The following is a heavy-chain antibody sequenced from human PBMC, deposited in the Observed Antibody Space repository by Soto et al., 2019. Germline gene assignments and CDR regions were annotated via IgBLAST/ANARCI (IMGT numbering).Heavy chain of an antibody. J-gene: IGHJ4*02. CDR1: GFIFSSYG. Sequence: QVQLVESGGGVVQPGRSLRLSCAASGFIFSSYGIHWVRQAPGKGLEWVAVVSYDGSNKYYGDSAKGRFTISRDNSKNTVYLQVNSLRAEDTAVYYCAKDRGDPGYSYGYRRLVYWGQGTLVTVSS. CDR2: VSYDGSNK. D-gene: IGHD5-18*01. CDR3: AKDRGDPGYSYGYRRLVY. V-gene: IGHV3-30*18.